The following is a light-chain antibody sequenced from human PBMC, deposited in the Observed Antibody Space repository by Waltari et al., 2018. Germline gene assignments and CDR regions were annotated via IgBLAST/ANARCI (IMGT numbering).Light chain of an antibody. CDR3: CSYAGSSTVV. CDR2: EGS. J-gene: IGLJ2*01. Sequence: QSALTQPASVSGSPGQSITISCTGTSSYVGSYNLVSWYQQHPGKAPKLMIYEGSKRPAGVSKRFSGSKSGNTASLTISGLQAEDEADYYCCSYAGSSTVVFGGGTKLTGL. V-gene: IGLV2-23*01. CDR1: SSYVGSYNL.